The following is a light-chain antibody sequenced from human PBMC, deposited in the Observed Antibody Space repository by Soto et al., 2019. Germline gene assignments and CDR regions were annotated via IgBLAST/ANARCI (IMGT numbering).Light chain of an antibody. CDR2: KAS. CDR1: QSVSGW. V-gene: IGKV1-5*03. J-gene: IGKJ1*01. Sequence: DIQMTQSPSTLSASVGDRVTITCRASQSVSGWLAWFQQKPGRAPKLLIYKASSLESGVPSRFSGSGFGTEFTLTINSLQPDDFATYYCQLYNSYWTFGQGTKVEMK. CDR3: QLYNSYWT.